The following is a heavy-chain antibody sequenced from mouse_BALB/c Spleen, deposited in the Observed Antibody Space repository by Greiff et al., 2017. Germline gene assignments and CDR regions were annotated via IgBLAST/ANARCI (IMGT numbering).Heavy chain of an antibody. Sequence: EVKLMESGGGLVKPGGSLKLSCAASGFAFSSYDMSWVRQTPGKRLEWVAYISSGGGSTDYPDTVKGRFTISRDNAKNTLYLQMSSLKSEDTAMYYCARHQGGNYGYAMDYWGQGTSVTVSS. CDR3: ARHQGGNYGYAMDY. V-gene: IGHV5-12-1*01. CDR2: ISSGGGST. D-gene: IGHD2-1*01. J-gene: IGHJ4*01. CDR1: GFAFSSYD.